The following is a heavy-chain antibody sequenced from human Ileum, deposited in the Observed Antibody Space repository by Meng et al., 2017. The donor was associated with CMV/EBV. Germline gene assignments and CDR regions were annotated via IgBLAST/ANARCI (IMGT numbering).Heavy chain of an antibody. CDR2: YSGNT. D-gene: IGHD3-22*01. J-gene: IGHJ4*02. CDR1: GGSISSVDYY. V-gene: IGHV4-30-4*01. CDR3: ARVYYDSSGLYYFDY. Sequence: CTVSGGSISSVDYYWGWIRQPPGKGLEWIGYSGNTFYNPSLKSRLTISVDMSRHQFSLKLTSVTAADTAVYYCARVYYDSSGLYYFDYWGQGTLVTVSS.